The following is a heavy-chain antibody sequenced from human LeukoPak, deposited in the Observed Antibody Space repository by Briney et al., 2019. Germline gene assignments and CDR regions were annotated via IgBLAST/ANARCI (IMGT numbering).Heavy chain of an antibody. V-gene: IGHV3-74*03. CDR3: ARDQRVTGRPDIDY. Sequence: AGGSLRLSCAASGFTFRNHWMHWVRLTPGKGLVWVSRISSDGSSTTYADSVKGRFTISRDNAKNTLYLQMNNLRAEDTAMYYCARDQRVTGRPDIDYWGQGTLVIVSS. J-gene: IGHJ4*02. CDR2: ISSDGSST. D-gene: IGHD6-6*01. CDR1: GFTFRNHW.